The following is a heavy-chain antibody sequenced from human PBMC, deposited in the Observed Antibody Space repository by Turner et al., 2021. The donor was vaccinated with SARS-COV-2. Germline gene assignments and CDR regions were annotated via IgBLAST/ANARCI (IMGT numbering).Heavy chain of an antibody. J-gene: IGHJ6*02. CDR1: AFTSRGFT. D-gene: IGHD5-18*01. CDR3: AGDQGEGDTPMVTYYYGMDV. V-gene: IGHV3-48*02. Sequence: EVQLVESGGGLVQPGGSLRLSCAASAFTSRGFTMNWVRQAQGKGLEWVSYISSSSSTIYYADSVKGRFTISRDNAKNALYQQMNSLRDEDTAVYYCAGDQGEGDTPMVTYYYGMDVWGQGTTVTVSS. CDR2: ISSSSSTI.